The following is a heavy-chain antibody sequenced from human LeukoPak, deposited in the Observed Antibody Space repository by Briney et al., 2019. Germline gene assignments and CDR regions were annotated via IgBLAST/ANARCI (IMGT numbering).Heavy chain of an antibody. CDR2: IYHSGST. Sequence: SQTLSLTCAVSGGSISSGGYSWSWIRQPPGKGLERIGYIYHSGSTYYNPSLKSRVTISVDRSKNQFSLKLSSVTAADTAVYYCASGHVWGSYRYPYFDYWGQGTLVTVSS. CDR3: ASGHVWGSYRYPYFDY. D-gene: IGHD3-16*02. CDR1: GGSISSGGYS. V-gene: IGHV4-30-2*01. J-gene: IGHJ4*02.